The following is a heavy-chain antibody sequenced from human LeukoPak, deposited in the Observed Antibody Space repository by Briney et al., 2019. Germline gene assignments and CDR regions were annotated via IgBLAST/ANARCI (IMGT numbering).Heavy chain of an antibody. CDR3: ARGLMGIDY. Sequence: SETLSLTCTVSGGSISSYYWSLIRQPPGKGLEWIGEINHSGSTNYNPSLKSRVTISVDTSKNQFSLKLSSVTAADTAVYYCARGLMGIDYWGQGTLVTVSS. CDR1: GGSISSYY. CDR2: INHSGST. V-gene: IGHV4-34*01. J-gene: IGHJ4*02.